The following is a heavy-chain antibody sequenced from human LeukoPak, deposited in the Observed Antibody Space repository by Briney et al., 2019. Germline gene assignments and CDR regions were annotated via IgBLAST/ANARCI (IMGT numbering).Heavy chain of an antibody. V-gene: IGHV1-2*02. CDR1: GYTFTGYY. CDR3: ARAPSSSWYYFDY. J-gene: IGHJ4*02. Sequence: GASVKVSCKASGYTFTGYYMHWVRQAPGQGLEWMGWINPNSGGTNYAQKFQGRATMTRDTSISTAYMELSRLRSDDTAVYYCARAPSSSWYYFDYWGQGTLVTVSS. D-gene: IGHD6-13*01. CDR2: INPNSGGT.